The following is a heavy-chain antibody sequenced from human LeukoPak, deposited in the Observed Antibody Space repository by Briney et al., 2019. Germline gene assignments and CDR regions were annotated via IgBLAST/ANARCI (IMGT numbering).Heavy chain of an antibody. CDR1: GFTFSSYT. V-gene: IGHV3-30-3*01. CDR3: ARAGVRGYDKVYDAFDI. Sequence: PGRSLRLSCAASGFTFSSYTMHWVRQAPGKGLEWVAVISYDGSNKYYADSVKGQFTISRDNSKKTLYLQMNSLRVEDTAVYYCARAGVRGYDKVYDAFDIWGQGTMVTVSS. CDR2: ISYDGSNK. D-gene: IGHD5-12*01. J-gene: IGHJ3*02.